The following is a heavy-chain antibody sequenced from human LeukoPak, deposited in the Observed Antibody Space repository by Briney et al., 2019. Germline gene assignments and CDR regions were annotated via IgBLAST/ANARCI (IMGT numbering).Heavy chain of an antibody. CDR1: GGSISHYF. D-gene: IGHD3-10*01. J-gene: IGHJ4*02. V-gene: IGHV4-59*08. CDR2: IYYSGTA. CDR3: ARHREPSGSYSAFDY. Sequence: PSETLSLTCTVSGGSISHYFWSWIRQPPGKGLEWIGHIYYSGTAIYNPSLMGRVIMSVDTSKNQFSLSLSSVSAADTALYYCARHREPSGSYSAFDYWGQGALVTVSS.